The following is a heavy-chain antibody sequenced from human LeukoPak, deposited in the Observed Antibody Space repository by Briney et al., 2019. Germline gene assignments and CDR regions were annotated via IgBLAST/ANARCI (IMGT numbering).Heavy chain of an antibody. Sequence: PGGSLRLSCVASGFTLSSYGMNWVRQAPGKGLEWVSYISGHSSKIYYAHSVKGRFTISRDNVKSSVYLQMNSLRAEDTAVYYCARGRVVPAAMVDYWGQGTLVTVSS. CDR2: ISGHSSKI. CDR3: ARGRVVPAAMVDY. CDR1: GFTLSSYG. D-gene: IGHD2-2*01. J-gene: IGHJ4*02. V-gene: IGHV3-48*04.